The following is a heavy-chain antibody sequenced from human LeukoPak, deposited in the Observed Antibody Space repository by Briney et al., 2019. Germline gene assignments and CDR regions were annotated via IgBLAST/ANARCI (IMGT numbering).Heavy chain of an antibody. J-gene: IGHJ4*02. CDR3: ARVTGTTSVVFDS. Sequence: PGGSLRLSCAASGFTFSSYAMSWVRQAPGKGLEWVSYISSSSLTIYYADSVEGRFTISRDNAKNSLYLQMNSLRAEDTAVYYCARVTGTTSVVFDSWGQGTLVTVSS. D-gene: IGHD1-7*01. CDR1: GFTFSSYA. CDR2: ISSSSLTI. V-gene: IGHV3-48*01.